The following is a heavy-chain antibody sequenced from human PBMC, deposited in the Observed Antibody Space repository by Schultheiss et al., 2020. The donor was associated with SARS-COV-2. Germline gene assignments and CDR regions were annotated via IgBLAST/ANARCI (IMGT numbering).Heavy chain of an antibody. J-gene: IGHJ6*03. Sequence: GGSLRLSCAASGFTFSDYYMSWIRQAPGKGLEWVSYISSSGSTIYYADSVKGRFTISRDNAKNSLYLQMNSLRAEDTAVYYCARALRESQSRYYYYYYYMDVWGKGTTVTVSS. CDR1: GFTFSDYY. CDR2: ISSSGSTI. CDR3: ARALRESQSRYYYYYYYMDV. V-gene: IGHV3-11*01.